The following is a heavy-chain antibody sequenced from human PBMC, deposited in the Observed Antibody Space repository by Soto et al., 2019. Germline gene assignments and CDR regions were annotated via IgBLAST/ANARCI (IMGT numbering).Heavy chain of an antibody. CDR1: GVHICEYA. V-gene: IGHV3-49*03. CDR2: IRSKAYGGTT. D-gene: IGHD1-1*01. CDR3: SAAGTF. Sequence: GLLRVSRRAAGVHICEYAMNWFRQAPGKGLEWVGFIRSKAYGGTTEYAASVKGRFTISRDDSKSIAYLQMNSLKTEDTAVYYCSAAGTFWGQGTLVTVSS. J-gene: IGHJ4*02.